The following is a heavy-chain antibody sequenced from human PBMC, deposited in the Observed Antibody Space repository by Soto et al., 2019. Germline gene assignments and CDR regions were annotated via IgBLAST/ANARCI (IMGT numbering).Heavy chain of an antibody. Sequence: QLQESGPGLVKPSGTLSLTCAVSRGSMTTGDWFSWVRQSPGKGLEWIGEIYYGGTTHYKPSLTRRVTIALDKSKNQFFLELSSSTAADTAVYYCAKNAVGGFDWWGQGTLVTVSS. J-gene: IGHJ4*02. V-gene: IGHV4-4*02. D-gene: IGHD1-26*01. CDR2: IYYGGTT. CDR3: AKNAVGGFDW. CDR1: RGSMTTGDW.